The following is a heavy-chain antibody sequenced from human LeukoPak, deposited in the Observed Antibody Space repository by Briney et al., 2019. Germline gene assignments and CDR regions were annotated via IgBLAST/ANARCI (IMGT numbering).Heavy chain of an antibody. CDR3: ASVALDCSSTSCYPGYFDY. V-gene: IGHV1-69*05. D-gene: IGHD2-2*01. CDR2: IIPIFGTA. Sequence: ASVKVSCKASGGTFSSYAISWVRQAPGQGLEWMGGIIPIFGTANYAQKFQGRVTITTDESTSTAYMELSSLRSEDTAVYYCASVALDCSSTSCYPGYFDYWGQGTLVTVSS. CDR1: GGTFSSYA. J-gene: IGHJ4*02.